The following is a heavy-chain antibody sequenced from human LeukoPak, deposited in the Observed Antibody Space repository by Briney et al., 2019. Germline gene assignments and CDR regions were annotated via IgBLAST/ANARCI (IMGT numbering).Heavy chain of an antibody. Sequence: GGSLRLSCAASGFTVSSTYMSWVRQAPGVGLEWVSVIYSSGRIYYADSVKGRFTISRDDSKNTLNLQMNSLRAEDTAVYYCARLGYHYDSSGYFHFGYWGQGTLVTVSS. CDR2: IYSSGRI. D-gene: IGHD3-22*01. CDR1: GFTVSSTY. V-gene: IGHV3-53*01. J-gene: IGHJ4*02. CDR3: ARLGYHYDSSGYFHFGY.